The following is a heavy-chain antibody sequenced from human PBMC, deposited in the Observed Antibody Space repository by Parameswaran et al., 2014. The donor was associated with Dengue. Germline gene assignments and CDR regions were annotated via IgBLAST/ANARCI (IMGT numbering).Heavy chain of an antibody. D-gene: IGHD2-2*01. CDR2: ISSSSSYI. CDR3: AREEYCSSTSCYYMDV. Sequence: VRQMPGKGLEWVSSISSSSSYIYYADSVKGRFTISRDNAKNSLYLQMNSLRAEDTAVYYCAREEYCSSTSCYYMDVWGKGTTVTVSS. V-gene: IGHV3-21*01. J-gene: IGHJ6*03.